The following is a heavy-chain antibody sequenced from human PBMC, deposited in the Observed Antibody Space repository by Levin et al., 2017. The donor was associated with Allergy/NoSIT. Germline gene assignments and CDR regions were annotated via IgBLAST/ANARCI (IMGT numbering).Heavy chain of an antibody. D-gene: IGHD2-8*01. V-gene: IGHV4-61*01. Sequence: SQTLSLTCTVSGGSVSSGSYYWSWIRQPPGKGLEWIGYIYYSGSTNYNPSLKSRVTISVDTSKNQFSLKLSSVTAADTAVYYCARDPNTNPDAFDIWGQGTMVTVSS. CDR2: IYYSGST. CDR3: ARDPNTNPDAFDI. CDR1: GGSVSSGSYY. J-gene: IGHJ3*02.